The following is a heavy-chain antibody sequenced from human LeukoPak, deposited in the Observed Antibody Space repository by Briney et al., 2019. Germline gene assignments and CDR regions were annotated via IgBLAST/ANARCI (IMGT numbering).Heavy chain of an antibody. V-gene: IGHV4-34*01. CDR3: ARLPRVLRYFDWLFSDY. J-gene: IGHJ4*02. Sequence: SSETQSLTCGVYGGSFSDYYWSRIRQPPGKGLEWIGEINHSGSTNYNPSLKSRVTISVDTSKNQFSLKLSSVTAADTAVYYCARLPRVLRYFDWLFSDYWGQGTLVTVSS. D-gene: IGHD3-9*01. CDR1: GGSFSDYY. CDR2: INHSGST.